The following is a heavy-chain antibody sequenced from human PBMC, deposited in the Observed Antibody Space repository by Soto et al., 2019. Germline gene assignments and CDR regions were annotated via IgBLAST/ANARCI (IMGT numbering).Heavy chain of an antibody. D-gene: IGHD2-15*01. CDR2: IIPIFGTA. CDR3: AVLKSDSCSGGSCRRWVSTYSYGPLDY. CDR1: GGTFSSYA. Sequence: GASVKVSCKASGGTFSSYAISWVRQAPGQGLEWMGGIIPIFGTANYAQKFQGRVTITADESTSTAYMELSSLRSEDTAVYYCAVLKSDSCSGGSCRRWVSTYSYGPLDYWGQGTLVTVSS. V-gene: IGHV1-69*13. J-gene: IGHJ4*02.